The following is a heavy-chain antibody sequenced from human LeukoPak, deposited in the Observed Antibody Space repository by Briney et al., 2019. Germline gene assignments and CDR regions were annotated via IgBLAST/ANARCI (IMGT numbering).Heavy chain of an antibody. CDR1: GFTFSSYS. J-gene: IGHJ3*02. CDR2: ISSSSSYI. CDR3: AREAPGAFDI. Sequence: GGSLRLTCAASGFTFSSYSMNWVRQAPEKGLEWVSSISSSSSYIYYAGSVKGRFTISRDNAKNSLYLQMNSLRAEDTAVYYCAREAPGAFDIWGQGTMVTVSS. V-gene: IGHV3-21*01.